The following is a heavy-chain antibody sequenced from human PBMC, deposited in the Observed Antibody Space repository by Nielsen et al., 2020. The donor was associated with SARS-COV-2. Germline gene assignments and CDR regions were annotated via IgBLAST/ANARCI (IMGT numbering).Heavy chain of an antibody. J-gene: IGHJ6*02. CDR1: GGSISSYY. V-gene: IGHV3-9*01. CDR2: ISWNSGSI. Sequence: LSLTCTVSGGSISSYYWSWIRQPPGKGLEWVSGISWNSGSIGYADSVKGRFTISRDNAKNSLYLQMNSLRAEDTALYYCAKQAILWSSYYYYGMDVWGQGTTVTVSS. CDR3: AKQAILWSSYYYYGMDV. D-gene: IGHD2-21*01.